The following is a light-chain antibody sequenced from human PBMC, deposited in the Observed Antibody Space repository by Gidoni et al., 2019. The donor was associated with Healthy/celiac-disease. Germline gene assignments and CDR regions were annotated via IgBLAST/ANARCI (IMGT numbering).Light chain of an antibody. Sequence: EIVLTQSPATLSLSPGERATLPCRASQSVSSYLAWYQQKPGQAPRLLIHDASNRATGIPARFSGSGSGTDFTLTISSLEPEDFAVYYCQQRSNWPPSLTFGGGTKVEIK. J-gene: IGKJ4*01. CDR2: DAS. CDR3: QQRSNWPPSLT. CDR1: QSVSSY. V-gene: IGKV3-11*01.